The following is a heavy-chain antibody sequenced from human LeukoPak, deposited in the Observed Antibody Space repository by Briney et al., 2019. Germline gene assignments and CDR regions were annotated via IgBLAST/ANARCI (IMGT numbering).Heavy chain of an antibody. D-gene: IGHD1-26*01. J-gene: IGHJ3*01. V-gene: IGHV1-69*01. CDR2: IIPIFGTA. CDR1: GGTFSSYA. Sequence: SVKVSCKASGGTFSSYAISWVRQAPGQGLEWMGGIIPIFGTANYAQKFQGRVTITADESTSTAYMELSSLRSEDTGVYYCATDVSNRGRYSGPDSFDLWGHGTMVTVSS. CDR3: ATDVSNRGRYSGPDSFDL.